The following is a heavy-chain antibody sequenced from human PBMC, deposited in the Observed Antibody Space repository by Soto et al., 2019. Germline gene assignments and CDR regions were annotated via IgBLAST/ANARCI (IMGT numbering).Heavy chain of an antibody. CDR2: ISGDSETT. CDR3: AKDPSGIFLFDY. J-gene: IGHJ4*02. D-gene: IGHD3-9*01. CDR1: EFTFSSHR. Sequence: GGSLRLSCVASEFTFSSHRMNWVRQAPGKGPEWVAHISGDSETTFYADSVKGRFSISRDNAKSSLYLQMNSLRAEDTAVYYCAKDPSGIFLFDYWGQGTLVTVSS. V-gene: IGHV3-48*04.